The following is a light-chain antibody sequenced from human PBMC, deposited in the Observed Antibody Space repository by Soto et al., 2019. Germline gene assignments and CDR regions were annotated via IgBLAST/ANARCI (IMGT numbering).Light chain of an antibody. V-gene: IGKV3-20*01. Sequence: EIVLTQSPGTLSLSPGERATLSCRASQSVSSSYLAWYQQKPGQAPRLLIYGASSRATGIPDRFSGSWSGTDFTLTISRLEPEDFGAYYCQQYGSSPRTFGQGTKVEIK. CDR3: QQYGSSPRT. J-gene: IGKJ1*01. CDR1: QSVSSSY. CDR2: GAS.